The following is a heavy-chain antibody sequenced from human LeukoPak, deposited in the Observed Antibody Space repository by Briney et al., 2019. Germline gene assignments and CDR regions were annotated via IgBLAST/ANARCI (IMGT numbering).Heavy chain of an antibody. CDR3: ARDRWLRFNYYYYYGMDV. J-gene: IGHJ6*02. CDR2: INPNSGDT. V-gene: IGHV1-2*02. CDR1: GYTFTGYY. Sequence: ASVKVSCKASGYTFTGYYMHWVRQAPGQGLEWMGWINPNSGDTNYAQKFQGRVTMTRDTSISTAYMELSRLRSDDTAVYYCARDRWLRFNYYYYYGMDVWGQGTTVTVSS. D-gene: IGHD5-12*01.